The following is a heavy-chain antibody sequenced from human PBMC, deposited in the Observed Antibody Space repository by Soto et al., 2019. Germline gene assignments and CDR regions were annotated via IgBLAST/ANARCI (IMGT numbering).Heavy chain of an antibody. Sequence: ESGGGVVQPGRSLRLSCAASGFTFSNYGMHWVRQAPGTGLEWVAVISYHGRDKYYADSVKGRFTISRDNSKNTLYLEMNSLRAEDTAVYYCAKDHLMTTVTTVGYWGQGTLVTVSS. CDR2: ISYHGRDK. CDR1: GFTFSNYG. CDR3: AKDHLMTTVTTVGY. V-gene: IGHV3-30*18. D-gene: IGHD4-17*01. J-gene: IGHJ4*02.